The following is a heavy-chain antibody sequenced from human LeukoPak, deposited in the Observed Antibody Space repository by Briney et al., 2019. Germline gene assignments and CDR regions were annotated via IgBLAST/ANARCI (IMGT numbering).Heavy chain of an antibody. J-gene: IGHJ4*02. D-gene: IGHD4-23*01. Sequence: SETLSLTCTVSGGSISSYYWSWIRQPPGKGLEWIGYIYYSGSTNYNPSLKSRVTISVDTSKNQFSLKLSSVTAADTAVYHCARRWSGYFDYWGQGTLVTVSS. V-gene: IGHV4-59*01. CDR1: GGSISSYY. CDR2: IYYSGST. CDR3: ARRWSGYFDY.